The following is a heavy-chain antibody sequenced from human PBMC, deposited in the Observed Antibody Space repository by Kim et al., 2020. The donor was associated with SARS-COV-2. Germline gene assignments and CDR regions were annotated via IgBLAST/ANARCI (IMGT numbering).Heavy chain of an antibody. J-gene: IGHJ4*02. V-gene: IGHV3-30*18. CDR2: ISYDGSNK. CDR1: GFTFSSYG. Sequence: GGSLRLSCAASGFTFSSYGMHWVRQAPGKGLEWVAVISYDGSNKYYADSVKGRFTISRDNSKNTLYLQMNSLRAEDTAVYYCAKEALGDSYGYPFDYWGQGTLVTVSS. D-gene: IGHD5-18*01. CDR3: AKEALGDSYGYPFDY.